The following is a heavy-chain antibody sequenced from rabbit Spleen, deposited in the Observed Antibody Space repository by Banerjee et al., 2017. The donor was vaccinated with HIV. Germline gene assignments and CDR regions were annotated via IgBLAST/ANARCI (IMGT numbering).Heavy chain of an antibody. D-gene: IGHD3-1*01. V-gene: IGHV1S40*01. CDR2: INTATGKP. Sequence: QSLEESGGDLVKPGASLTLTCTASGFSFSAGYYMCWVRQAPGKGLEWIACINTATGKPVYSTWAKGRFTVSTTSSTTVTLQMTSLTAADTATYFCARDLPGAIGWNFYLWGQGTLVTVS. CDR1: GFSFSAGYY. J-gene: IGHJ4*01. CDR3: ARDLPGAIGWNFYL.